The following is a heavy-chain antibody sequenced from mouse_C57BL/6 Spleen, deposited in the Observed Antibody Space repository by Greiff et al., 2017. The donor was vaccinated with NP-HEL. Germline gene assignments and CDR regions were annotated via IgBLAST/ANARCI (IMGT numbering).Heavy chain of an antibody. V-gene: IGHV1-59*01. J-gene: IGHJ2*01. CDR2: IDPSDSYT. Sequence: QVQLQQPGAELVRPGTSVKLSCKASGYTFTSYWMHWVKQRPGQGLEWIGVIDPSDSYTNYNQKFKGKATLTVDTSSSTAYMQLSSLTSEDSAVYYCARHDGYLYYFDYWGQGTTLTVSS. CDR3: ARHDGYLYYFDY. CDR1: GYTFTSYW. D-gene: IGHD2-3*01.